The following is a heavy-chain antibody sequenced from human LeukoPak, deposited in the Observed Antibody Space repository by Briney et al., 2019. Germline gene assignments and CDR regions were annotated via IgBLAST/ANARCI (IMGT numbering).Heavy chain of an antibody. CDR2: IYPGDSAT. J-gene: IGHJ4*02. V-gene: IGHV5-51*01. CDR1: GYTFTNYW. Sequence: GESLTISCKASGYTFTNYWIAWVRQMPGKGLEWMGVIYPGDSATTYSPSFQGQVTISADKSINTAYLQWSSLKASDSAIYYCARREYYDFWTGCPYWGQGNLVTVSS. D-gene: IGHD3-3*01. CDR3: ARREYYDFWTGCPY.